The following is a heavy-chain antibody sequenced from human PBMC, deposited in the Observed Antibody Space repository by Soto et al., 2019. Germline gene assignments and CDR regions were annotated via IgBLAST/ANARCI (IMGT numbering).Heavy chain of an antibody. CDR2: IHHSGSS. D-gene: IGHD6-19*01. V-gene: IGHV4-4*02. CDR3: GRAYSSGSPIDY. Sequence: QVQLQESGPGLVKPSGTLSLTCAVSGGAINSPNWWHWVRQPPGKGLEWIGEIHHSGSSNYNPSLKSRLTLSVDKSKNELSLKLNSVTAADTAVYYCGRAYSSGSPIDYWGQGTLVTVSS. J-gene: IGHJ4*02. CDR1: GGAINSPNW.